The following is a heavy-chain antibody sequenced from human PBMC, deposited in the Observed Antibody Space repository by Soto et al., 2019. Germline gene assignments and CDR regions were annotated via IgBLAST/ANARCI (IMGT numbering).Heavy chain of an antibody. Sequence: PSETLSLTCTVSGGSISSYYWSWIRQPPGKELEWIGYIYYSGSTNYNPSLKSRVTISVDTSKNQFSLKLSSVTAADTAVYYCARTLGTRDYYYYYMDVWGKGTTVTVSS. V-gene: IGHV4-59*01. CDR1: GGSISSYY. CDR2: IYYSGST. D-gene: IGHD1-1*01. J-gene: IGHJ6*03. CDR3: ARTLGTRDYYYYYMDV.